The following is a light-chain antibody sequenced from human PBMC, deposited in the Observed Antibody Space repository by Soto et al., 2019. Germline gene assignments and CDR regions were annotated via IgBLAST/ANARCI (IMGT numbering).Light chain of an antibody. V-gene: IGLV2-14*01. CDR1: SSDVGGYDY. CDR3: SSFTTSSYTRSNAYV. J-gene: IGLJ1*01. CDR2: DVN. Sequence: QSVLTQPASVSGSPGQSITISCTGTSSDVGGYDYVSWYQQHPGKAPQVMIYDVNIRPSGVSNRFSGSKSGNTASLIISGLQAEDEADYYCSSFTTSSYTRSNAYVFGTGTKLPS.